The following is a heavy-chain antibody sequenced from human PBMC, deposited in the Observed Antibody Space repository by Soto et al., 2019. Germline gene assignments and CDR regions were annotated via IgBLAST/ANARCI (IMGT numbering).Heavy chain of an antibody. CDR2: ISSSSSYI. Sequence: GGSLRLSCAASGFTFSSYSMNWVRQAPGKGLEWVSSISSSSSYIYYADSVKGRFTISRDNAKNSLYLQMNSLRVEDTAVYYCARDYGDNAYFQHWGQGTLVTVSS. CDR3: ARDYGDNAYFQH. V-gene: IGHV3-21*01. J-gene: IGHJ1*01. D-gene: IGHD4-17*01. CDR1: GFTFSSYS.